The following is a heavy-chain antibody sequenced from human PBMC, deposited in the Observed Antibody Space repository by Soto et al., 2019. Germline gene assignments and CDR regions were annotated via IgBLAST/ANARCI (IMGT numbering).Heavy chain of an antibody. J-gene: IGHJ6*02. V-gene: IGHV3-23*01. D-gene: IGHD2-2*01. CDR3: ANEGSSYYAMDV. CDR2: ISGSGGST. CDR1: GFAFSAYG. Sequence: PGGSLRLSCAASGFAFSAYGMNWVRQAPGKGLEWVSVISGSGGSTKYADSVKGRFTISRDNSEKTLYLQMNSLRAEDTAVYSCANEGSSYYAMDVWGQGTSVTVSS.